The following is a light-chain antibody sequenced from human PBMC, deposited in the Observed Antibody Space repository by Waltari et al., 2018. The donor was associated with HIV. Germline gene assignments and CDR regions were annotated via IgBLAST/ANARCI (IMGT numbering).Light chain of an antibody. V-gene: IGLV2-23*02. Sequence: QSALTQPASVSGFPGQSITISCPGRSSDVGSYNYVSWYQQHPGKAPKLLIYDVSKRPSGVSNRFSGSKSGNTASLTISGLQAEDEADYYCCSYAGSNTYLFGTGTEVTVL. J-gene: IGLJ1*01. CDR2: DVS. CDR1: SSDVGSYNY. CDR3: CSYAGSNTYL.